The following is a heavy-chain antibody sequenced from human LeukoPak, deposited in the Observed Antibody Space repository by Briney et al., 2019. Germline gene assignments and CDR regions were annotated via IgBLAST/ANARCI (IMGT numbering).Heavy chain of an antibody. D-gene: IGHD3-10*01. V-gene: IGHV3-23*01. CDR3: AKMVNYGSGSYPDY. CDR2: ISGSGGST. J-gene: IGHJ4*02. CDR1: GFTFSSYA. Sequence: GGSLRLSCAASGFTFSSYAMSWVRQAPGKGLEWVSAISGSGGSTYYADSVKGRFTISRDNSKNTLYLQMNSLRAEDTAVYYCAKMVNYGSGSYPDYWGQGTLVTVPS.